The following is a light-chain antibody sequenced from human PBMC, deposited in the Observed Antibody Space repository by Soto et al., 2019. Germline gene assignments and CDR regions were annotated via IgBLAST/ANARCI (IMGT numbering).Light chain of an antibody. J-gene: IGLJ2*01. CDR1: SSDVGGYNY. V-gene: IGLV2-14*01. CDR2: EVT. CDR3: NSYTSGTTYVV. Sequence: QSVLTQPASVSGSPGQSITISCTGTSSDVGGYNYVSWYQQHPGKAPKLMIYEVTNRPSGVSNRFSGSKSGNTASLTISGLRAEDEADYYCNSYTSGTTYVVFGGGTKLTVL.